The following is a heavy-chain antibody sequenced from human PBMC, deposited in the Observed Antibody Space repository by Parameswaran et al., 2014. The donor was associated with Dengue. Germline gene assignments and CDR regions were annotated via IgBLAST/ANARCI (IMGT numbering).Heavy chain of an antibody. D-gene: IGHD6-19*01. V-gene: IGHV3-64*01. CDR3: ARSTSGYYFDY. CDR2: IISNGGTT. J-gene: IGHJ4*02. Sequence: WIRQPPGKGLEYVSTIISNGGTTYYANSVKGRFTISRDNSKNTLYLQMGSLRAEDMAVYYCARSTSGYYFDYWGQGTLVTVSS.